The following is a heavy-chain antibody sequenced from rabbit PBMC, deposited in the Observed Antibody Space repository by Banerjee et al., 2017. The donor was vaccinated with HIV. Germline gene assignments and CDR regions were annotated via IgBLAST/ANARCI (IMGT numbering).Heavy chain of an antibody. J-gene: IGHJ4*01. V-gene: IGHV1S40*01. D-gene: IGHD4-1*01. CDR3: ARAYYYSSGVYFHL. Sequence: QSLEESGGDLVKPGASPTLTCTASGFSFSINYYISWVRQAPGKGLEWIGTIYAGSSGSADYASWAKGRFTISKTSSTTVTLQMTSLTAADTATYFCARAYYYSSGVYFHLWGPGTLVTVS. CDR2: IYAGSSGSA. CDR1: GFSFSINYY.